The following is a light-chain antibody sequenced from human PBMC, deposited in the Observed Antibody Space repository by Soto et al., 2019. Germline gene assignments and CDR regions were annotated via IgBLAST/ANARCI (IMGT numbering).Light chain of an antibody. V-gene: IGKV3-11*01. CDR1: QSVSSY. CDR2: DAS. Sequence: EIVLTQSPATLSLSPGERATLSCRASQSVSSYLAWYQQKPGQAPRLLIYDASNRATAIPARFSGSGSGTDFTLTISRLEPEDFAVYYCHQRSNWPPEITFGQGTRLEIK. J-gene: IGKJ5*01. CDR3: HQRSNWPPEIT.